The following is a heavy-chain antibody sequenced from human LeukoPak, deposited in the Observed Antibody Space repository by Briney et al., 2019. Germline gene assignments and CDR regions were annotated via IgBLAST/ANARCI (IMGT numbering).Heavy chain of an antibody. Sequence: SETLSLTCAVYAGSFSGYYWSWLRQPPGKGLEWIGEINHSGSTNYNPSLKSRVTISVDTSKNQFSLKLSSVTAADTAVYYCAGDSSGYYYHAFDIWGQRTMVTVSS. D-gene: IGHD3-22*01. J-gene: IGHJ3*02. CDR3: AGDSSGYYYHAFDI. CDR2: INHSGST. V-gene: IGHV4-34*01. CDR1: AGSFSGYY.